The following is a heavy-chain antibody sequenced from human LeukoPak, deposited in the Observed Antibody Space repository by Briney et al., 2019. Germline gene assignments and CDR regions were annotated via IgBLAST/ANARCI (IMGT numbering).Heavy chain of an antibody. J-gene: IGHJ4*02. D-gene: IGHD5-12*01. CDR3: ARQGGVATTLDY. CDR2: IYYNGNT. Sequence: SETLSLTCAVYGGSFSGYYWNWIRQPPGKGLEWIGYIYYNGNTNYNPSLKSRVTISVDTSENQFSLKLNSVTAADTAVYYCARQGGVATTLDYWGQGTLVTVSS. CDR1: GGSFSGYY. V-gene: IGHV4-59*08.